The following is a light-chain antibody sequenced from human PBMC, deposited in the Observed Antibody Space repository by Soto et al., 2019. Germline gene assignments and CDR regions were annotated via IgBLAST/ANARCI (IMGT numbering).Light chain of an antibody. J-gene: IGLJ1*01. CDR3: CSYAGGYTYL. CDR2: GVV. V-gene: IGLV2-11*01. Sequence: QSALTQPRSVSGSPGQSVTISCTGTGNDVGAYNYVSWYQQHPGRPPKLLIYGVVRWPSGVPDRFSGSKSGNTASLTISGLQAEDEADYFCCSYAGGYTYLLGNGTKVTV. CDR1: GNDVGAYNY.